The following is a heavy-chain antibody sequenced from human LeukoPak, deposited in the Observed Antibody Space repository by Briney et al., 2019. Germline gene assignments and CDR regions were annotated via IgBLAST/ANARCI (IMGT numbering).Heavy chain of an antibody. V-gene: IGHV4-61*02. CDR2: IFTSGST. CDR3: ARDRITIFGVAPRGYNWFDP. Sequence: SQTLSLTCTVSGASISSGYYYWSWIRQPAGKGLEWIGRIFTSGSTNYSPSLQSRVTISVDTSKNQFSLRLNSVTAADTAVYYCARDRITIFGVAPRGYNWFDPWGQGTLVTVSS. CDR1: GASISSGYYY. J-gene: IGHJ5*02. D-gene: IGHD3-3*01.